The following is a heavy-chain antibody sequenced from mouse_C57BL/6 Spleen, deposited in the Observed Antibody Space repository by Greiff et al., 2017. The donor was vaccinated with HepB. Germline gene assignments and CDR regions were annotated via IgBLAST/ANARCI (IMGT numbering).Heavy chain of an antibody. J-gene: IGHJ4*01. D-gene: IGHD2-4*01. CDR2: IRNKANGYTT. Sequence: EVMLVESGGGLVQPGGSLSLSCAASGFTFTDYYMSWVRQPPGKALEWLGFIRNKANGYTTEYSASVKGRFTISRDNSQSILYLQMNALRAEDSPTYYCARFYDYDDYAMDYWGQGTSVTVSS. CDR1: GFTFTDYY. CDR3: ARFYDYDDYAMDY. V-gene: IGHV7-3*01.